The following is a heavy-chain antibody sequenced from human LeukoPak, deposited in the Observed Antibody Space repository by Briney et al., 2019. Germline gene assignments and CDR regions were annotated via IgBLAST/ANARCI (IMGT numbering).Heavy chain of an antibody. CDR3: ARAEYHYYYYYYMDV. J-gene: IGHJ6*03. D-gene: IGHD2-2*01. Sequence: SETLSLTSTVSGGSVSSGSYYWSWIRQPPGKGLEWIGYIYYSGSTNYNPSLKSRVTISVDTSKNQFSLKLSSVTAADTAVYYCARAEYHYYYYYYMDVWGKGTTVTVSS. CDR2: IYYSGST. V-gene: IGHV4-61*01. CDR1: GGSVSSGSYY.